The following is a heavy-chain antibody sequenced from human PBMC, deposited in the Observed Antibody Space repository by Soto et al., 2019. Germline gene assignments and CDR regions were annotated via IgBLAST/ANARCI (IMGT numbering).Heavy chain of an antibody. Sequence: VGSLRLSCAASGFTFSGYWMHWVRQAPGKGLVWVSHISYDGTETTYADSVKGRFTISRVNPKSTLYLQMNSVRAEDTGVYYCARGSEAYYYYYGMDVWGQGTTVTVSS. J-gene: IGHJ6*02. CDR3: ARGSEAYYYYYGMDV. CDR1: GFTFSGYW. V-gene: IGHV3-74*03. CDR2: ISYDGTET.